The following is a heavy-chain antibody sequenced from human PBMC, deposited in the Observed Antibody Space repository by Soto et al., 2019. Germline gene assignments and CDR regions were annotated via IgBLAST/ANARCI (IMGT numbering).Heavy chain of an antibody. Sequence: GGSLRLSCAASGFTFSSYAMSWVRQAPGKGLEWVSAISGSGGSTYYADSVKGRFTISRDNSKNTLYLQMNSLRVEDTAVYYCAKRTAGLTGYKGNFDYWGQGTLVTVSS. D-gene: IGHD3-9*01. CDR1: GFTFSSYA. J-gene: IGHJ4*02. CDR3: AKRTAGLTGYKGNFDY. V-gene: IGHV3-23*01. CDR2: ISGSGGST.